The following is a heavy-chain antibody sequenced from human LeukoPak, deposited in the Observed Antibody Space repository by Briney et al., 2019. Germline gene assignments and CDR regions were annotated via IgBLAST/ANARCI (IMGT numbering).Heavy chain of an antibody. CDR2: INHSGST. J-gene: IGHJ4*02. Sequence: SETLSLTCAVYGGSFSGYYWSWIRQPPGKGLEWIGEINHSGSTNYNPSLKSRVTISVDTSKNQFSLKLSSVTAADTAVYYCAREIIAAAGLDYWGQGTLVTVSS. D-gene: IGHD6-13*01. CDR1: GGSFSGYY. CDR3: AREIIAAAGLDY. V-gene: IGHV4-34*01.